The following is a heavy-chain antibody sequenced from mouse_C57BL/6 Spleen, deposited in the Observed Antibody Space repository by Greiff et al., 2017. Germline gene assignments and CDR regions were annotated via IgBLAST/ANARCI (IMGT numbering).Heavy chain of an antibody. CDR2: ISYDGSN. Sequence: EVQLQESGPGLVKPSQSLSLTCSVTGFSITSGYYWNWIRQFPGNKLEWMGYISYDGSNNYNPYLKNRISITRDTSKNQFFLKLNSVTTEDTATYYCARYDYDGFAYWGQGTLVTVSA. D-gene: IGHD2-4*01. CDR1: GFSITSGYY. V-gene: IGHV3-6*01. CDR3: ARYDYDGFAY. J-gene: IGHJ3*01.